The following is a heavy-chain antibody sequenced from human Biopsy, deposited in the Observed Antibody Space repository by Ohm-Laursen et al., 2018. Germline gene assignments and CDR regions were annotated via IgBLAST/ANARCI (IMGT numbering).Heavy chain of an antibody. CDR3: GRVWLWRGYGMDV. CDR2: IYYTGKT. V-gene: IGHV4-59*11. D-gene: IGHD6-19*01. CDR1: GGSMSDHY. J-gene: IGHJ6*02. Sequence: GTLSLTCTVSGGSMSDHYWSWLRQTPGKGLEWLGDIYYTGKTTYNPSLESRITISVDTSKNKFSLQLDSMTAADTAVYYCGRVWLWRGYGMDVWGQGATVTVSS.